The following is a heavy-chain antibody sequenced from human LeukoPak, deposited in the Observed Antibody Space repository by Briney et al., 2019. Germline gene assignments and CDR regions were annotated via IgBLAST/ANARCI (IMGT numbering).Heavy chain of an antibody. CDR2: IYYSGST. D-gene: IGHD2-21*02. V-gene: IGHV4-59*01. CDR3: ARAPEGVTPDY. J-gene: IGHJ4*02. Sequence: KTSETLSLTCTVSGGSISSYYWSWIRQPPGKGLEWIGYIYYSGSTNYNPSLKSRVTISVDASKNQFSLKLSSVTAADTAVYYCARAPEGVTPDYWGQGTLVTVSS. CDR1: GGSISSYY.